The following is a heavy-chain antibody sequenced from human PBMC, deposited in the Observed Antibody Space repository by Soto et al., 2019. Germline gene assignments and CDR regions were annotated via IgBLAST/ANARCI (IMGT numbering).Heavy chain of an antibody. D-gene: IGHD2-15*01. CDR2: ISSSSSYI. V-gene: IGHV3-21*01. CDR1: GFTFSSYS. Sequence: EVQLVESGGGLVKPGGSLRLSCAASGFTFSSYSMNWVRQAPGKGLEWVSSISSSSSYIYYADSVKGRFTISRDNAKNSLYLQMNSLRAEDTAVYYCARDPALLWRYCSGGSCYDDAFDIWGQGTMVTVSS. CDR3: ARDPALLWRYCSGGSCYDDAFDI. J-gene: IGHJ3*02.